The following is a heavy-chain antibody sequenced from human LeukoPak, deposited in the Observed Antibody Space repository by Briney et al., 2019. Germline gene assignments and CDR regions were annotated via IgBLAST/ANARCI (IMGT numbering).Heavy chain of an antibody. V-gene: IGHV1-46*01. CDR3: ARSEVTSIAVAG. CDR2: INPSGGST. D-gene: IGHD6-19*01. CDR1: GYTFTSYY. Sequence: ASVKVSCKASGYTFTSYYMHWVRQAPGQGLEWMGIINPSGGSTSYAQKFQGRVTMTRNTSISTAYMELSSLRSEDTAVYYCARSEVTSIAVAGWGQGTLVTVSS. J-gene: IGHJ4*02.